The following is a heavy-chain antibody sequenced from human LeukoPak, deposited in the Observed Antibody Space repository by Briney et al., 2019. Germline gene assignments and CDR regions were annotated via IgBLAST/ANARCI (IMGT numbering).Heavy chain of an antibody. CDR3: ARVKPGQYYYYGMDV. CDR2: INSDGSST. CDR1: GFTFSSYW. V-gene: IGHV3-74*01. J-gene: IGHJ6*02. D-gene: IGHD1-14*01. Sequence: GGSLRLSCAASGFTFSSYWMHWVRQAPGKGLVWVSRINSDGSSTSYADSVKGRFTISRDNAKNTLYLQMNSLRAEDTAMYYCARVKPGQYYYYGMDVWGQGTTVTVSS.